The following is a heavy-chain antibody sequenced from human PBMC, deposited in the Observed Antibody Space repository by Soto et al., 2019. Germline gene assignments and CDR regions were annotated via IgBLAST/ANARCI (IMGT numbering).Heavy chain of an antibody. J-gene: IGHJ3*02. CDR3: ATEVRGIFGVVMRNAAFDI. CDR2: FDPEDGET. CDR1: GYTLTELS. Sequence: ASVKVSCKVSGYTLTELSMHWVRQAPGKGLEWMGGFDPEDGETIYAQKFQGRVTMTEDTSTETAYMELSSLRSEDTAVYYCATEVRGIFGVVMRNAAFDIGGQGTMVT. V-gene: IGHV1-24*01. D-gene: IGHD3-3*01.